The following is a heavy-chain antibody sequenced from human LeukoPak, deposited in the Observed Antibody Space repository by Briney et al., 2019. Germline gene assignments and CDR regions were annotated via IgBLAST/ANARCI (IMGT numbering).Heavy chain of an antibody. CDR1: GFTFSSYD. V-gene: IGHV3-13*01. Sequence: GGSLRLSCAASGFTFSSYDMHWVRQATGKGLEWVSAIGTAGDTYYPGSVKGRFTISRENAKNSSYLQMNSLRAGDTAVYYCARSVSGSYSGFDYWGQGTLVTVSS. J-gene: IGHJ4*02. CDR2: IGTAGDT. CDR3: ARSVSGSYSGFDY. D-gene: IGHD1-26*01.